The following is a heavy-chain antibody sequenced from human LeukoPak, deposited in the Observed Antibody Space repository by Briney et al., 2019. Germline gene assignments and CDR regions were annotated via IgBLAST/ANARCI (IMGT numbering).Heavy chain of an antibody. D-gene: IGHD4-17*01. Sequence: GESLKISCKASGYTFTNYCIAWVRQMPGKGLEWMGMIFCGDSDTRFSPCFQGQVTMSVDKSITTAYLQWSSLKASDTAIYYCARLDGDYVSGFDVWGQGTMVIVSS. J-gene: IGHJ3*01. CDR2: IFCGDSDT. CDR3: ARLDGDYVSGFDV. V-gene: IGHV5-51*01. CDR1: GYTFTNYC.